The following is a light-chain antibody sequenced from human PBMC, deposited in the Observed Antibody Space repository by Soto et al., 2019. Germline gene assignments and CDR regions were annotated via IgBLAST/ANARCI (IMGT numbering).Light chain of an antibody. Sequence: DVLMTQSPSSLSASVGDRVTITCQASQDINNYLNWYQQKPGKAPKLLIYDASNLETGVPLRFSGSGSETEFTFTISSLQPEDVATYYCQQCDNLPYTFGQGTKLEMK. CDR2: DAS. J-gene: IGKJ2*01. CDR3: QQCDNLPYT. CDR1: QDINNY. V-gene: IGKV1-33*01.